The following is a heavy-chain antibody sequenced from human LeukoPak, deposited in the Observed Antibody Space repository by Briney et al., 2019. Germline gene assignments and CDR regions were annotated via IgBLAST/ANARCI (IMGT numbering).Heavy chain of an antibody. CDR1: GYTFTSYY. CDR2: INPSGGST. CDR3: APTDTN. V-gene: IGHV1-46*01. Sequence: VASVTVSCKASGYTFTSYYMHWVRQAPGQGLEWMGIINPSGGSTSYAQKFQGRVTMTEDTSTDTAYMELSSLRSEDTAVYYCAPTDTNWGQGTLVTVSS. J-gene: IGHJ4*02.